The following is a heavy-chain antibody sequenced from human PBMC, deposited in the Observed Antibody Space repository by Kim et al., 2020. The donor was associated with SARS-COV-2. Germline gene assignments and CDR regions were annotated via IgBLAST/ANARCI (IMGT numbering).Heavy chain of an antibody. J-gene: IGHJ3*02. CDR3: ARDNYYDNRGAFDI. Sequence: GGSLRLSCAASGFTFSSYAMHWVRQAPGKGLEWVAVISYDGSNKYYADSVKGRFTISRDNSKNTLYLQMNSLRAEDTAVYYCARDNYYDNRGAFDIWGQGTMVTVSS. D-gene: IGHD3-22*01. CDR2: ISYDGSNK. CDR1: GFTFSSYA. V-gene: IGHV3-30*04.